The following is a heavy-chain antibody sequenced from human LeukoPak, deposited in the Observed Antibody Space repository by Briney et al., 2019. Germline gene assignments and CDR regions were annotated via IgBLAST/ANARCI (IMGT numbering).Heavy chain of an antibody. V-gene: IGHV1-18*01. Sequence: ASVKVSCKASGYTFTSYGFSWVSQAPGQGLEWMGWISTYYGNTNYAQKLQDRVTMTTDTSTSTAYMELTSLRSDDTAVYYCARVYSTNYYGSGDRPFLFDYWGQGTVVTVSS. CDR1: GYTFTSYG. J-gene: IGHJ4*02. CDR2: ISTYYGNT. CDR3: ARVYSTNYYGSGDRPFLFDY. D-gene: IGHD3-10*01.